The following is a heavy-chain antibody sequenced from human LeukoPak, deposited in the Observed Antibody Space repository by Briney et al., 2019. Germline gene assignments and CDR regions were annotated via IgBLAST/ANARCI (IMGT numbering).Heavy chain of an antibody. D-gene: IGHD3-22*01. V-gene: IGHV1-8*01. CDR1: GYTFTSYD. J-gene: IGHJ3*02. CDR2: MNPNSGNT. CDR3: ARGSGYSHGAFDI. Sequence: APVKVSCKAFGYTFTSYDINWVRQATGQGLEWMGWMNPNSGNTGYAQKFQGRVTMTRNTSISTAYMELSSLRSEDTAVYYCARGSGYSHGAFDIWGQGTMVTVSS.